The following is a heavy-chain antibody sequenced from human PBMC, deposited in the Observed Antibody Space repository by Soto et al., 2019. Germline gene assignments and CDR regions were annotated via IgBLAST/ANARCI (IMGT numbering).Heavy chain of an antibody. Sequence: PSETLSLTCTVSGGSISSYYWSWIRQPAGKGLEWIGRIYTSGTTNYNPSLESRVTISVDTSKNQFSLKLSSVTAADSAVYYCARGRSYYGSGSNNWFDPWGQGTLVTVSS. D-gene: IGHD3-10*01. V-gene: IGHV4-4*07. J-gene: IGHJ5*02. CDR1: GGSISSYY. CDR2: IYTSGTT. CDR3: ARGRSYYGSGSNNWFDP.